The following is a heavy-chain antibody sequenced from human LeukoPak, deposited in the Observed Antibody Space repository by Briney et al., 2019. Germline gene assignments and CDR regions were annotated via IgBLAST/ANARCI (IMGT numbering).Heavy chain of an antibody. CDR1: GGSFSGYY. CDR3: ARAAYSSSSGLYWYFDL. Sequence: PSETLSLTCAVYGGSFSGYYWSWIRQPPGKGLEWIGEINHSGSTNYNPSLKSRVTMSVDTSKNQFSLKLSSVTAADTAVYYCARAAYSSSSGLYWYFDLWGRGTLVTVSS. CDR2: INHSGST. D-gene: IGHD6-13*01. V-gene: IGHV4-34*01. J-gene: IGHJ2*01.